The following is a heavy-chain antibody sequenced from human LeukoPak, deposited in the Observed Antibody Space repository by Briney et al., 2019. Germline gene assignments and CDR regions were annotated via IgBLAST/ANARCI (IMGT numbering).Heavy chain of an antibody. CDR3: TRDIFGGGYYYGMDV. D-gene: IGHD3-10*02. CDR2: ISGSGNYI. V-gene: IGHV3-21*01. CDR1: KFTFTDYD. J-gene: IGHJ6*02. Sequence: GGSLRLSCAASKFTFTDYDMNWVRQAPGKGLERVSSISGSGNYIYYTDSVKGRFTISRDNAKNSLYLRMNSLRAEETAVYYCTRDIFGGGYYYGMDVWGQGTTVTVSS.